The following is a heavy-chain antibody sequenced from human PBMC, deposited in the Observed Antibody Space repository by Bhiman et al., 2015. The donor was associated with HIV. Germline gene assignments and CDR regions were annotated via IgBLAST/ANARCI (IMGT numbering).Heavy chain of an antibody. J-gene: IGHJ3*01. D-gene: IGHD6-25*01. CDR1: GFTFSSYT. Sequence: EVQLVESGGGLVTPGGSLRLSCAASGFTFSSYTLNWVRQAPGKGLEWVSCFSSGRDIFYADSVKGRFTISRDNAKNSLFLQMDSLRAEDTALYYCARDKRTTGYWGGFDVWGQGTMVTVSS. CDR2: FSSGRDI. V-gene: IGHV3-21*06. CDR3: ARDKRTTGYWGGFDV.